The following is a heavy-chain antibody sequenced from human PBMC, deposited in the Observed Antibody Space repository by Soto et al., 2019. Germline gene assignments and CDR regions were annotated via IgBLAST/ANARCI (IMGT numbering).Heavy chain of an antibody. CDR2: ISYDGSNK. V-gene: IGHV3-30*18. Sequence: QVQLVESGGGVVQPGRSLRLSCAASGFTFSSYGMHWVRQAPGKGLEWVAVISYDGSNKYYADSVKGRFTISRDNSKNTLYLQMNSLRAEDTAVYYCAKGIYQLLLYGYYGMDVW. CDR3: AKGIYQLLLYGYYGMDV. CDR1: GFTFSSYG. J-gene: IGHJ6*01. D-gene: IGHD2-2*01.